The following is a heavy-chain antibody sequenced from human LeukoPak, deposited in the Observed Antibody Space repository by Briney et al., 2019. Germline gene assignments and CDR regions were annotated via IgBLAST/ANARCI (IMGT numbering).Heavy chain of an antibody. CDR2: IYMSGMT. J-gene: IGHJ4*02. V-gene: IGHV4-4*07. CDR3: ARDYYASGSYGVDN. D-gene: IGHD3-10*01. CDR1: GGSLRSYF. Sequence: SETLSLTCSVSGGSLRSYFWSWIRQPAGKGMGWIGRIYMSGMTNYNPSLESRVTMSIDTSKNQFSLKLSSVTAADTAVYYCARDYYASGSYGVDNWGQGTLVTVSS.